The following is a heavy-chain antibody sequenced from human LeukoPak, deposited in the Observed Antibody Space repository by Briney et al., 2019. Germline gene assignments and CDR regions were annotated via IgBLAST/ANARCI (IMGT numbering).Heavy chain of an antibody. Sequence: PSQTLSLTCAISGDSVSSNSAAWNWIRQSPSRGLEWLGRTYYRSKWYNDYAVSVKSRIIINPDTSKNQFSLHLNFVTPEDTAVYYCARGHMLTGYYNFAWFDPWGQGTLVTVSS. CDR2: TYYRSKWYN. V-gene: IGHV6-1*01. CDR3: ARGHMLTGYYNFAWFDP. D-gene: IGHD3-9*01. CDR1: GDSVSSNSAA. J-gene: IGHJ5*02.